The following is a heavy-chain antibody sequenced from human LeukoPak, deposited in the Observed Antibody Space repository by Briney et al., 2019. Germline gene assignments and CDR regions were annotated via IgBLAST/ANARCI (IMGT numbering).Heavy chain of an antibody. V-gene: IGHV3-15*01. D-gene: IGHD1-26*01. CDR1: GFTLSNAY. CDR3: TTTIVGVTTWFDP. J-gene: IGHJ5*02. CDR2: IKNKTNGGTT. Sequence: GGSLRLSCAASGFTLSNAYMSWVRQAPGKGLEWVGRIKNKTNGGTTDYAAPVKGRFTISRDDSKNTLYLQMNSLRTEDTAVYYCTTTIVGVTTWFDPWGQGTLVTVSS.